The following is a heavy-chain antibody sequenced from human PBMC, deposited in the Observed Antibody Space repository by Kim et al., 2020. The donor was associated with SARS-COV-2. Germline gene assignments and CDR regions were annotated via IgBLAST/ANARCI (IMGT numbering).Heavy chain of an antibody. CDR2: IKSRIDGGTR. CDR3: TTEISTIVRGLLC. Sequence: GGSLRLSCAASGFTFSNAWMSWVRQAPGKGLEWVGRIKSRIDGGTRDYAAPVKGRFTISRDDSKNTLYLQMNSLKTEDTAVYYCTTEISTIVRGLLCWGRGTLVTDSS. V-gene: IGHV3-15*01. D-gene: IGHD3-10*01. CDR1: GFTFSNAW. J-gene: IGHJ2*01.